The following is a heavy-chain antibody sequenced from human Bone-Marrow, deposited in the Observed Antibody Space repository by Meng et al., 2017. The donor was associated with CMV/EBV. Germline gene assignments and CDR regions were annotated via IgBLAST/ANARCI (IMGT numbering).Heavy chain of an antibody. CDR1: GFTFEDHA. CDR3: AKDTDSSGWYVLFDL. J-gene: IGHJ4*02. V-gene: IGHV3-9*01. D-gene: IGHD6-19*01. CDR2: ISYNSDNI. Sequence: GGYLRLSCAASGFTFEDHAMHWVRQAPGKGLEWVSGISYNSDNIHYADSVKGRFTIARDNAKNILYLQMDSLKAEDTALYYCAKDTDSSGWYVLFDLWGQGTVVTVSS.